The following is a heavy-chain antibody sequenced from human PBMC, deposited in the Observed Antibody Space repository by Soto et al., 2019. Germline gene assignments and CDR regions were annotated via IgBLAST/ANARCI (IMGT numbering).Heavy chain of an antibody. Sequence: SETLSLTCTVSGDSIISSYWSWIRQPPGKGLEWIGYIYYSGNTKYSPSLKSRVIVSVDTSKNQFSLKLRSVTAADTAVYYCARDAESFHHWGQGTLVTVSS. CDR2: IYYSGNT. CDR3: ARDAESFHH. V-gene: IGHV4-59*01. CDR1: GDSIISSY. J-gene: IGHJ1*01.